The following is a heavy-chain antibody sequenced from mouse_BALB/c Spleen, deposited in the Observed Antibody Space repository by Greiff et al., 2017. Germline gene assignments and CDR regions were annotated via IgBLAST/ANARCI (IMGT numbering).Heavy chain of an antibody. J-gene: IGHJ4*01. CDR1: GYSITSGY. Sequence: EVHLVESGPSLVKPSQTLSLTCSVTGYSITSGYWNWIRKFPGNKLEYMGYISYSGSTYYNPSLNSRIAITRDTSKNQYYLRLNSVTTEDTATYASESYRRRDYAMDYWGQGTSVTVSS. V-gene: IGHV3-8*02. CDR2: ISYSGST. CDR3: ESYRRRDYAMDY.